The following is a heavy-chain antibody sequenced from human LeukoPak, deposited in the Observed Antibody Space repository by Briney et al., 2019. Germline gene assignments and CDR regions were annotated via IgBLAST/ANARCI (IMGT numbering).Heavy chain of an antibody. D-gene: IGHD3-16*01. J-gene: IGHJ6*03. V-gene: IGHV3-21*01. Sequence: PGGSLRLSCTASGFTLSSYEMSWIRQAPGKGLEWVSSIGSSITYTYYADSVKGRFTISRDNTKNSLFLQMNRLSAEDTAVYYCARGHVFGFDYYYYLDVWGKGTTVAVSS. CDR1: GFTLSSYE. CDR2: IGSSITYT. CDR3: ARGHVFGFDYYYYLDV.